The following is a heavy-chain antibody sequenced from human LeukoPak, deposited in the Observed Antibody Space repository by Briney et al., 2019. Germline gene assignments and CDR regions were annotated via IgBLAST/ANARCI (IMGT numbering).Heavy chain of an antibody. V-gene: IGHV3-48*03. D-gene: IGHD3-10*01. CDR1: GFTFSNYE. CDR2: ISNSGATI. J-gene: IGHJ6*04. Sequence: GGSLRLSCAASGFTFSNYEMNWVRQAPGKGLEWVSYISNSGATIYYADSVKGRFTSSRDNAKKSLYLQMNSLRAEDTAVYYCATLHYYGSGSYYGMDVWGKGTTVTVSS. CDR3: ATLHYYGSGSYYGMDV.